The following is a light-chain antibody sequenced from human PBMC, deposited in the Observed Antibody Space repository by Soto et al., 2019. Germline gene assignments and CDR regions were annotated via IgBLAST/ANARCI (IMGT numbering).Light chain of an antibody. CDR2: EVN. CDR1: SSDVGGYNY. J-gene: IGLJ2*01. V-gene: IGLV2-14*01. CDR3: SSYTTDNTRV. Sequence: QSVLTQPASVSGSPGQSITIFCTGTSSDVGGYNYVSWYQQYPVKAPKLMIYEVNNRPSGVSNRFSGSKSGNTASLTISGLQADDEADYYCSSYTTDNTRVFGGGTKLTVL.